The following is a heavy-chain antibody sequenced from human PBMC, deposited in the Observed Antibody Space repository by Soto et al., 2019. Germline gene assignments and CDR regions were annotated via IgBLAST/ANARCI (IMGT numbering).Heavy chain of an antibody. CDR2: INPNSGGT. J-gene: IGHJ4*02. V-gene: IGHV1-2*04. D-gene: IGHD5-12*01. CDR1: GYTFTSYD. CDR3: ARGSNPSGYSGYAIYYFDY. Sequence: GASVKVSCKASGYTFTSYDINWVRQATGQGLEWMGWINPNSGGTNYAQKFQGWVTMTRDTSISTAYMELSRLRSDDTAVYYCARGSNPSGYSGYAIYYFDYWGQGTLVTVSS.